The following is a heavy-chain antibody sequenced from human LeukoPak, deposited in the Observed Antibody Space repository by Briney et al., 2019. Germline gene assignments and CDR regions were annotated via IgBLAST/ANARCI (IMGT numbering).Heavy chain of an antibody. Sequence: ASVTVSRNSSGYTFTVYYLHWVRHPPAQGLEGMGWFNPNSGGTNNAQKFQGGFTMTRETSISTAYMKLSRLRSDDTVVYSFAIIAVAGRFDYWGQGTLVTVSS. J-gene: IGHJ4*02. D-gene: IGHD6-19*01. CDR1: GYTFTVYY. CDR2: FNPNSGGT. CDR3: AIIAVAGRFDY. V-gene: IGHV1-2*02.